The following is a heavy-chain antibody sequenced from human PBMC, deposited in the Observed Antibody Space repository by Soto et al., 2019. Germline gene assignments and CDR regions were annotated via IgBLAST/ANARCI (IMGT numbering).Heavy chain of an antibody. Sequence: KPSETLSLTCTVSGSSISSGGYYWSWIRQHPGKGLEWIGYIYYSGSTYYNPSLKSRVTISVDTSKNQFSLKLSSVTAADTAVYYCARVFSDSSSFFDPWGQGTLVTVSS. CDR1: GSSISSGGYY. J-gene: IGHJ5*02. D-gene: IGHD6-13*01. V-gene: IGHV4-31*03. CDR3: ARVFSDSSSFFDP. CDR2: IYYSGST.